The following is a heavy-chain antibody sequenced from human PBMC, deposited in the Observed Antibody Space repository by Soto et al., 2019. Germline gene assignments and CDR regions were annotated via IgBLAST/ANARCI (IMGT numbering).Heavy chain of an antibody. CDR2: ISYDGSNK. D-gene: IGHD7-27*01. V-gene: IGHV3-30-3*01. J-gene: IGHJ4*02. CDR1: GFTFSSYA. CDR3: ARAQTGHPTIDY. Sequence: QVQLVESGGGVVQPGRSLRLSCAASGFTFSSYAMHWVRQAPGKGLEWVAVISYDGSNKYYADSVKGRFTISRDNSKNTLYLQMNSLRAEDTAVYYCARAQTGHPTIDYWGQGTLVTVSS.